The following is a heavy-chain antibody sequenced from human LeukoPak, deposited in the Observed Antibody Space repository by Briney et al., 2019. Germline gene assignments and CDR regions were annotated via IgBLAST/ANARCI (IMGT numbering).Heavy chain of an antibody. CDR2: ISGSGGST. Sequence: PGGSLRLSCAASGFTFSIYVMSWVRQAPGKGLEWVSAISGSGGSTYYADSVKGRFTISRDNAKNSLYLQMNSLRAEDTAVYYCARVGRGYCSSTGCRDQPRGENYYYGMDVWGQGTTVTVSS. V-gene: IGHV3-23*01. D-gene: IGHD2-2*01. CDR1: GFTFSIYV. CDR3: ARVGRGYCSSTGCRDQPRGENYYYGMDV. J-gene: IGHJ6*02.